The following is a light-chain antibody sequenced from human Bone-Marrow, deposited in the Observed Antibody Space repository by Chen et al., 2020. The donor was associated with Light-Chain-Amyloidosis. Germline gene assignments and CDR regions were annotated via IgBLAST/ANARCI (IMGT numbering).Light chain of an antibody. J-gene: IGLJ2*01. CDR1: SSDIGGYNY. V-gene: IGLV2-14*03. CDR2: DVS. CDR3: SSYTSSTTHVV. Sequence: QSALTQPASVSGSPGQSITISCTGTSSDIGGYNYVSWYQQHPDKAPKLMIYDVSNRPSGVSDRFSGCKSGYTASLTISGLQAEDEADYYCSSYTSSTTHVVFGGGTKLTVL.